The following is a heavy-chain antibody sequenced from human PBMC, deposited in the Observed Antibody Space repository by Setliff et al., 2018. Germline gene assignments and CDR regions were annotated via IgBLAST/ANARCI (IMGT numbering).Heavy chain of an antibody. CDR1: GFSFSTYS. D-gene: IGHD3-22*01. V-gene: IGHV3-23*03. Sequence: PGGSLRLSCVGSGFSFSTYSMAWVRQAPGKGLQWVSGIYGGGGNGGRNTFYADSVKGRFTISRDNSKNTLYLQMNSLRAEDTAVYYCARSPFVYSNGDGYYYDRNYYCYMDVWGKGTTVTVSS. CDR2: IYGGGGNGGRNT. J-gene: IGHJ6*03. CDR3: ARSPFVYSNGDGYYYDRNYYCYMDV.